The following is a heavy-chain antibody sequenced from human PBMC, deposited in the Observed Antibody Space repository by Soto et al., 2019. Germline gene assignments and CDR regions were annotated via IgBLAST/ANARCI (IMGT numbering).Heavy chain of an antibody. CDR1: GFTFDDYA. J-gene: IGHJ4*02. V-gene: IGHV3-9*01. Sequence: GGSLRLSCAASGFTFDDYAMHWVRQAPGKGLEWVSGISWNSGSIGYADSVKGRFTISRDNAKNSLYLQMNSLRAEDTALYYCAKSIGYCSSTSCLPLDDWGQGTLVTVSS. D-gene: IGHD2-2*01. CDR3: AKSIGYCSSTSCLPLDD. CDR2: ISWNSGSI.